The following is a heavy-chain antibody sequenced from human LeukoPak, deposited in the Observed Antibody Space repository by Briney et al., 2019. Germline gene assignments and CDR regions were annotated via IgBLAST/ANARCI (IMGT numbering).Heavy chain of an antibody. CDR1: GFTFSSYA. J-gene: IGHJ5*02. CDR2: ISYDGSNE. CDR3: AREHPDSSGYYP. D-gene: IGHD3-22*01. Sequence: GGSLRLSCAASGFTFSSYAMHWVRQAPGKGLEWVAVISYDGSNEYYADSVKGRFTISRDNSKNTLYLQMNSLRAEDTAVYYCAREHPDSSGYYPWGQGTLVTVSS. V-gene: IGHV3-30*14.